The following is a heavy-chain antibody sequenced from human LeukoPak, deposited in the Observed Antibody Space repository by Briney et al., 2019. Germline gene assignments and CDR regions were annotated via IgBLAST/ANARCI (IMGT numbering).Heavy chain of an antibody. CDR3: ARKNYYGSGSYGANFDY. Sequence: GESLKISCKGSGYSFTSYWIGWVRQMPGKGLEWMGVIYPGDSDTRYSPSFQGQVTISADKSISTAYLQRSSQKASDTAMYYCARKNYYGSGSYGANFDYWGQGTLVTVSS. D-gene: IGHD3-10*01. V-gene: IGHV5-51*01. J-gene: IGHJ4*02. CDR1: GYSFTSYW. CDR2: IYPGDSDT.